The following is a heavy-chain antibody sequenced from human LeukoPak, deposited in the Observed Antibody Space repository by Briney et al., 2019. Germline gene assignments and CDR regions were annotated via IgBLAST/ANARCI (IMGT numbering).Heavy chain of an antibody. J-gene: IGHJ4*02. D-gene: IGHD2-15*01. V-gene: IGHV1-8*01. CDR3: ARGQGRCSGGSCYLYYFDY. CDR2: XNPNSGNT. Sequence: ASVKVSCKASGYTFTSYDINWVRQATGQGLEXXXXXNPNSGNTGYAQKFQGRVTMTRNTSISTAYMELSSLRSEDTAVYYCARGQGRCSGGSCYLYYFDYWGQGTLVTVSS. CDR1: GYTFTSYD.